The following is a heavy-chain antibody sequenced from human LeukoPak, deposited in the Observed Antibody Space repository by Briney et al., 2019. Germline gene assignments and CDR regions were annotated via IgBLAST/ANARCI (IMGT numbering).Heavy chain of an antibody. CDR1: GGSFSGYY. J-gene: IGHJ4*02. V-gene: IGHV4-34*01. CDR3: AREANYYGSGSYFEGTFDY. Sequence: PSETLSLTCAVYGGSFSGYYWSWIRQPPGQGLEWIGEINHSGNTNYNPSLKSRVTISIDTSKNEFSLKLTSVIAADTAVYFCAREANYYGSGSYFEGTFDYWGQGSLVTVSS. CDR2: INHSGNT. D-gene: IGHD3-10*01.